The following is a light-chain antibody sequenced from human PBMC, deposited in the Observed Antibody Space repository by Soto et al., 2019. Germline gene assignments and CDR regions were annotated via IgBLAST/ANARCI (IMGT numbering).Light chain of an antibody. CDR3: CSYTSSNTYV. CDR2: DVI. Sequence: QSALTQPASVSGSPGQSITISCTGTSSDVGDYKSVSWYQQHPGKAPKLRIYDVINRPSGVSNRFSGSKSGNTASLTISGLQAEDEADYYCCSYTSSNTYVFGTGTKLTVL. V-gene: IGLV2-14*03. J-gene: IGLJ1*01. CDR1: SSDVGDYKS.